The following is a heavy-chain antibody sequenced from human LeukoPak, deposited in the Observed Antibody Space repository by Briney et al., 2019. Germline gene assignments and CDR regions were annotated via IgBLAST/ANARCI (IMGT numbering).Heavy chain of an antibody. J-gene: IGHJ6*03. D-gene: IGHD3-9*01. CDR2: ISAYNGNT. CDR3: ARDSYDILTSFYYYYMDV. Sequence: GASVKVSCKASGYTFTSYGISWVRQAPGQGLEWIGWISAYNGNTNYAQKLQGRVTMTTDTSTSTAYMELRSLRSDDTAVYYCARDSYDILTSFYYYYMDVWGKGTTVTVSS. CDR1: GYTFTSYG. V-gene: IGHV1-18*01.